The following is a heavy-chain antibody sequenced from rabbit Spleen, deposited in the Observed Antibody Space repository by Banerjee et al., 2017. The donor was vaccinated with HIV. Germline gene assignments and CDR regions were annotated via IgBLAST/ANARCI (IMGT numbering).Heavy chain of an antibody. Sequence: QEQLEESGGDLVKPEGSLTLTCTASGFSFSSSYYMCWVRQAPGKGLEWIGYIEPIFGNTYYANWVNGRFTISSDNAQNTVDLQMNSLTAADTATYFCAREDVGGSVSLWGQGTLVTVS. D-gene: IGHD1-1*01. CDR1: GFSFSSSYY. V-gene: IGHV1S45*01. J-gene: IGHJ6*01. CDR3: AREDVGGSVSL. CDR2: IEPIFGNT.